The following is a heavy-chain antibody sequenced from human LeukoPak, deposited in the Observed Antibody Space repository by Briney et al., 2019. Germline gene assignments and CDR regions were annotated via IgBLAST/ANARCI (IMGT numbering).Heavy chain of an antibody. D-gene: IGHD5-24*01. J-gene: IGHJ4*02. Sequence: ASVKVSCKTSVYTFTSYDINWVRQATGQGLEWMGWMNPNSGNTGYAQKFQGRVTITRNTSISTAYMELSSLRSEDTAVYYCARGERATIKFDYWGQGTLVTVSS. CDR3: ARGERATIKFDY. CDR1: VYTFTSYD. V-gene: IGHV1-8*03. CDR2: MNPNSGNT.